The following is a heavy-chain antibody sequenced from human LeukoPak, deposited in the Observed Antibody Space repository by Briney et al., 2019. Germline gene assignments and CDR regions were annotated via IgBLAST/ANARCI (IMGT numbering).Heavy chain of an antibody. J-gene: IGHJ6*02. CDR2: INHSGST. CDR3: AGVRYQLLLNYYYGMDV. CDR1: GGSFSGYY. D-gene: IGHD2-2*01. V-gene: IGHV4-34*01. Sequence: SETLSLTCAVYGGSFSGYYWSWIRQPPGKGLEWIGEINHSGSTNYNPSLKSRVTISVDTSKNQFSLKLSSVTAADTAVYYCAGVRYQLLLNYYYGMDVWGQGTTVTVSS.